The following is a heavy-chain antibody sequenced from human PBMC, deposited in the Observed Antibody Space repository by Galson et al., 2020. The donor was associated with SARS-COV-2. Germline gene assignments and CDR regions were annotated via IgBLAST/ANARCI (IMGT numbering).Heavy chain of an antibody. V-gene: IGHV4-39*07. CDR1: GGSISSTSYL. CDR3: ARDGTSSGWFNWFDP. J-gene: IGHJ5*02. Sequence: SETLSLTCSVSGGSISSTSYLWGWIRQPPGKGLQWIGSIYNTGRTQYNPSLESRATISVDTSKNHFSLKLSSVTAADTAVYYCARDGTSSGWFNWFDPWGRGTLVTVSS. CDR2: IYNTGRT. D-gene: IGHD6-19*01.